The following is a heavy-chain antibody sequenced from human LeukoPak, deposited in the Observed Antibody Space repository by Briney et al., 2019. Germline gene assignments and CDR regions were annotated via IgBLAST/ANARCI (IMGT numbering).Heavy chain of an antibody. J-gene: IGHJ4*02. CDR2: INHNGST. CDR1: GGSFSGYY. V-gene: IGHV4-34*01. D-gene: IGHD3-22*01. Sequence: SETLSLTCAVYGGSFSGYYWSWIRQPPGKGLEWIGEINHNGSTNYNPSLKSRVTISVDTSKNQFSLKLSSVTAADTAVYYCARGLNSSGCYFDYWGQGTLVTVSS. CDR3: ARGLNSSGCYFDY.